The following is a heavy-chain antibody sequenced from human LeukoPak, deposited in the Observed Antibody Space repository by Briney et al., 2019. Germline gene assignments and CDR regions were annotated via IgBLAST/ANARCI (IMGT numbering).Heavy chain of an antibody. CDR1: GFPFSSYA. Sequence: GSLRLSCAASGFPFSSYAMHWVRQAPGKGLEWVAVISYDGSNKYYADSVKGRFTISRDNSKNTLYLQMNSLRAEDTAVYYCARYGPLDVWGQGTTVTVSS. D-gene: IGHD4-17*01. CDR3: ARYGPLDV. V-gene: IGHV3-30-3*01. J-gene: IGHJ6*02. CDR2: ISYDGSNK.